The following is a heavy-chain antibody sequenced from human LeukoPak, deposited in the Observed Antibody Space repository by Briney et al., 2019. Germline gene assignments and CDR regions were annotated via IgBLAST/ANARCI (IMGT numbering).Heavy chain of an antibody. V-gene: IGHV3-53*01. J-gene: IGHJ4*02. CDR1: GFTVSSSY. CDR2: IYRDGST. Sequence: GGSLRLSCAASGFTVSSSYMSWVRQAPGKGLEWVSVIYRDGSTYYADSVKGRFTISRGNSKNTLYLQMNSLRAEDTAVYYCARGRSWMAGYFDYWGQGTLVTVSS. CDR3: ARGRSWMAGYFDY. D-gene: IGHD5-12*01.